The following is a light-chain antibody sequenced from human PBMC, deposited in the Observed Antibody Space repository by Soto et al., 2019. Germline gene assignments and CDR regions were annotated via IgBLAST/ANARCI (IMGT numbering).Light chain of an antibody. Sequence: QSVLTQPPSASGSPGQSVTISCTGTSSDVGASEYVSWYQQHPGKAPKLMIYQVSKRPSGVPDRFSGSRSGNTASLTVSGPQAEDEADYYCTSYTSSYIFVLGGGTKVTVL. CDR1: SSDVGASEY. J-gene: IGLJ1*01. CDR3: TSYTSSYIFV. V-gene: IGLV2-8*01. CDR2: QVS.